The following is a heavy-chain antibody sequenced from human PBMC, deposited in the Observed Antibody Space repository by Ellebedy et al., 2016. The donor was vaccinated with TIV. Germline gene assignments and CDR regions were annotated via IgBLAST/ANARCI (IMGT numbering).Heavy chain of an antibody. V-gene: IGHV3-33*01. D-gene: IGHD6-25*01. CDR3: ARDEPGTAAPDAFDI. Sequence: GESLKISCTASGFTFSRYGMHWVRQAPGKGLEWVAVIGYDGSNKYYADSVKGRFTISRDNSKNTLYLQMNSLRAEDTAVYYCARDEPGTAAPDAFDIWGQGTMVTVSS. J-gene: IGHJ3*02. CDR1: GFTFSRYG. CDR2: IGYDGSNK.